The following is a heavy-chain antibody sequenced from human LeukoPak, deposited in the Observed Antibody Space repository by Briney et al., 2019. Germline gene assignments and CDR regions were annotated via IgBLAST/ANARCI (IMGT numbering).Heavy chain of an antibody. CDR2: IYYSGST. Sequence: PSETLSLTCTVSGGSISSYYWSWIRQPPGKGLEWIGYIYYSGSTNYNPSLKSRVTISVDTSKNQFSLKLSSVTAADTAVYYCARGWTTTVTTLNWYFDLWGRGTLVTVSS. V-gene: IGHV4-59*12. CDR1: GGSISSYY. J-gene: IGHJ2*01. D-gene: IGHD4-17*01. CDR3: ARGWTTTVTTLNWYFDL.